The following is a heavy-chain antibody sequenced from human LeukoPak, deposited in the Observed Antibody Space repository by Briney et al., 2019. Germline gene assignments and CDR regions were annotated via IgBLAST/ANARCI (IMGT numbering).Heavy chain of an antibody. CDR3: ARDRYYDILTGFPFDY. J-gene: IGHJ4*02. V-gene: IGHV1-18*01. CDR1: GYTFTSYD. CDR2: ISAYNGNT. Sequence: ASVKVSCKASGYTFTSYDISWVRQAPGQGLEWMGWISAYNGNTNYAQKLQGRVTMTTDTSTSTAYMELRSLRSDDTAVYYCARDRYYDILTGFPFDYWGQETLVTVSS. D-gene: IGHD3-9*01.